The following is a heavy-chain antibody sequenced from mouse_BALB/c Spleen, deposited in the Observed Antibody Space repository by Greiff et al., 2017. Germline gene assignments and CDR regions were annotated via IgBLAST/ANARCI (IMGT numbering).Heavy chain of an antibody. Sequence: DVKLVASGPGLVKPSQSLSLTCTVTGYSITSDYAWNWIRQFPGNKLEWMGYISYSGSTSYNPSLKSRISITRDTSNNQFFLQLNSVTTEDTATYYCARGGNYEDYAMDYWGQGTSVTVSS. D-gene: IGHD2-1*01. CDR2: ISYSGST. V-gene: IGHV3-2*02. CDR1: GYSITSDYA. CDR3: ARGGNYEDYAMDY. J-gene: IGHJ4*01.